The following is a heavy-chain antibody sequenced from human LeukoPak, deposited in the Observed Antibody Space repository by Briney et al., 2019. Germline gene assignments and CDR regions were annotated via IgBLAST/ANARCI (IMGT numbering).Heavy chain of an antibody. V-gene: IGHV1-3*03. CDR2: INAGNGNT. J-gene: IGHJ3*02. Sequence: GASVKVSCKTSGYTFSSYAMHWVRQAPGQRLEWMGWINAGNGNTKLSHEFQGRVTITRDTSASTAYMELSSLRSEDTAVYYCARAGYYDSSGPSRAFDIWGQGTMVTVSS. CDR3: ARAGYYDSSGPSRAFDI. D-gene: IGHD3-22*01. CDR1: GYTFSSYA.